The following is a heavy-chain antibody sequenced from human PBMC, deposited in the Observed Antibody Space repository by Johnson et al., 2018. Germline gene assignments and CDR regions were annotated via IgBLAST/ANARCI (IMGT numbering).Heavy chain of an antibody. CDR2: IIPILGIA. D-gene: IGHD4-23*01. J-gene: IGHJ3*02. CDR3: ATPATVVAFDI. Sequence: QLVQSGAEVKKPGSSVKVSCKASGGTFSSYTISWVRQAPGQGLEWMGRIIPILGIANYAQKFQGRVTITPDKSTSTASMELSSLRSEDTAVYYCATPATVVAFDIWGQGTMVTVSS. V-gene: IGHV1-69*02. CDR1: GGTFSSYT.